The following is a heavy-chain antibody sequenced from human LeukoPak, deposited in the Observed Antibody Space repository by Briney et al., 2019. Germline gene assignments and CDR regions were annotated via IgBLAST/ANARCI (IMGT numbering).Heavy chain of an antibody. CDR1: GYSFTSYW. J-gene: IGHJ3*02. Sequence: GESLRISCKGSGYSFTSYWISWVRQMPGKGLEWMGRIAPSDSYTNYSPSFQGHVTISADKSISTAYLQWSSLKASDTAMYYCARTVDTAMANDAFDIWGQGTMVTVSS. V-gene: IGHV5-10-1*01. D-gene: IGHD5-18*01. CDR2: IAPSDSYT. CDR3: ARTVDTAMANDAFDI.